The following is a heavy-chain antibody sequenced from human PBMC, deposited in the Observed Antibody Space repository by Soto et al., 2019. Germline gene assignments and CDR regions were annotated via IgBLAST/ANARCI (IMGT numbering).Heavy chain of an antibody. Sequence: PGGSLRLSCAASGFTFSTYLMHWVRQAPGKGLEYVSAISSGGDYTSYANSVKGRFTISRDNSKNTLYLQMGSLRDEDMAVYYCARGFSTTDHALDYWGQGTLVTVSS. J-gene: IGHJ4*02. V-gene: IGHV3-64*01. CDR2: ISSGGDYT. CDR3: ARGFSTTDHALDY. D-gene: IGHD1-7*01. CDR1: GFTFSTYL.